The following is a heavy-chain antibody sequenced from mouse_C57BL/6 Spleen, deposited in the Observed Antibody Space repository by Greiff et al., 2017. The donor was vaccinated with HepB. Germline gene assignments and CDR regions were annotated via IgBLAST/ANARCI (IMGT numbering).Heavy chain of an antibody. Sequence: LQESGAELVRPGASVTLSCKASGYTFTDYEMHWVKQTPVHGLEWIGAIDPETGGTAYNQKFKGKAILTADKSSSTAYMELRSLTSEDSAVYYCTTDYGSPFYYFDYWGQGTTLTVSS. D-gene: IGHD1-1*01. V-gene: IGHV1-15*01. CDR1: GYTFTDYE. CDR3: TTDYGSPFYYFDY. J-gene: IGHJ2*01. CDR2: IDPETGGT.